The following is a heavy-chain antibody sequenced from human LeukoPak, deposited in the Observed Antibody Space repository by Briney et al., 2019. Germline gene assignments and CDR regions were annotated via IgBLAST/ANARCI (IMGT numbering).Heavy chain of an antibody. CDR2: ISNSSSYI. CDR1: GFTFSTYN. CDR3: ARDDDGRGGY. V-gene: IGHV3-21*01. D-gene: IGHD1-1*01. J-gene: IGHJ4*02. Sequence: GSLRLSCAASGFTFSTYNMNWVRQAPGKGLEWVSFISNSSSYIYYADSVKGRFTISRDNAKNSLYLQMNSLRAEDTAVYYCARDDDGRGGYWGQGTLVTVSS.